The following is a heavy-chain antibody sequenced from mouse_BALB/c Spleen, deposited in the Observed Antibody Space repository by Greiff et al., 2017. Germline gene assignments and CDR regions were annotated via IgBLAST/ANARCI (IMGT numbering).Heavy chain of an antibody. CDR1: GFSLTGYG. V-gene: IGHV2-6-7*02. CDR2: IWGDGST. D-gene: IGHD1-1*02. CDR3: ARDGGYHNYAMDY. J-gene: IGHJ4*01. Sequence: VKLQESGPGLVAPSQSLSITCTVSGFSLTGYGVNWVRQPPGKGLEWLGMIWGDGSTDYNSALKSRLSISKDNSKSQVFLKMNSLQTDDTARYYCARDGGYHNYAMDYWGQGTSVTVSS.